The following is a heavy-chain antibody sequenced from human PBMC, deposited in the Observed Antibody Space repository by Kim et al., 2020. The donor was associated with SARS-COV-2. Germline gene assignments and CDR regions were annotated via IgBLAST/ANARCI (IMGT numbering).Heavy chain of an antibody. J-gene: IGHJ4*02. CDR3: TTDGDDYGDYVDY. Sequence: GGSLRLSCAASGFTFSNAWMSWVRQAPGKGLEWVGRIKSKTDGGTTDYAAPVKGRFTISRVDSKNTLYLQMNSLKTEDTAVYYCTTDGDDYGDYVDYWGQGTLVTVSS. V-gene: IGHV3-15*01. CDR2: IKSKTDGGTT. CDR1: GFTFSNAW. D-gene: IGHD4-17*01.